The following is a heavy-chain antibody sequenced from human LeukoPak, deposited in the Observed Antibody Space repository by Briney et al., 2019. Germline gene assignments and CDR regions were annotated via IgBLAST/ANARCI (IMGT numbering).Heavy chain of an antibody. CDR3: ATEPGIGYAFDI. D-gene: IGHD2-15*01. CDR1: GITFRNYW. J-gene: IGHJ3*02. Sequence: GGSLRLSCVASGITFRNYWMSWVRQAPGKGLEWVANINPDGSTENYVHSVKGRFTLSRDNARNSLSLQMNSLRAEDTAVYYCATEPGIGYAFDIWGRGTMVTASS. CDR2: INPDGSTE. V-gene: IGHV3-7*01.